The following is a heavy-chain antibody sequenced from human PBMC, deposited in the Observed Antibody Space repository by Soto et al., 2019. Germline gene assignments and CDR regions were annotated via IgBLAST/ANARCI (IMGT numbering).Heavy chain of an antibody. CDR3: ARELIGDYGTYLDY. V-gene: IGHV4-59*01. J-gene: IGHJ4*02. CDR1: GGSISSYY. CDR2: IYYSGST. D-gene: IGHD4-17*01. Sequence: PSETLSLTCTVSGGSISSYYWSWIRQPPGKGLEWIGYIYYSGSTNYNPSLKSRVTISVDTSKNQFSLKLSSVTAADTAVYYCARELIGDYGTYLDYWGQGTLVTVSS.